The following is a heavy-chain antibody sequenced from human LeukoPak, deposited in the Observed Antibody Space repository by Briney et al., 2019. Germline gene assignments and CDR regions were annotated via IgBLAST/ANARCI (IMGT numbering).Heavy chain of an antibody. J-gene: IGHJ4*02. CDR1: GYTFTGYY. D-gene: IGHD3-10*01. Sequence: ASVKVSCKASGYTFTGYYMHWVRQAPGQGLEWMGWINPNSGDTNFAQKLQGRVTMTKDTSTSTVYMEMRGLTSDDTAVYYCAKSQFSFGSGATRPLFDYWGQGTQVTVSS. CDR2: INPNSGDT. CDR3: AKSQFSFGSGATRPLFDY. V-gene: IGHV1-2*02.